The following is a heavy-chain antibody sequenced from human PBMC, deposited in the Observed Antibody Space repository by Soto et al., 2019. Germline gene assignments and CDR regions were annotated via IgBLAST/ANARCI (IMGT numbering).Heavy chain of an antibody. D-gene: IGHD7-27*01. V-gene: IGHV3-23*01. Sequence: GRSLRLSCAAAGFTFSSYAMSWVRQTSGKGLQWVSTISGTDGATYYAASVKGRFTISRDNSQNILYLQMNNLRAEDTAIYYCAKYAGFSPGVRFNFDYWGQGTLVTVSS. CDR2: ISGTDGAT. CDR1: GFTFSSYA. CDR3: AKYAGFSPGVRFNFDY. J-gene: IGHJ4*02.